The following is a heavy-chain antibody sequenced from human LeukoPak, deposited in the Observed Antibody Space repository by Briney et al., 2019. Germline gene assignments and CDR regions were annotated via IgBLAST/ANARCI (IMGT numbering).Heavy chain of an antibody. Sequence: GESLKISCKGSGYSFTSYWIGWVRQMPGKGLEWMGIVYPGDSDTRYSPSFQGQVTISADKSISTAYLQWSSLKASDTAMYYCARTRKQDYYDSSGSKYYFDYWGQGTLVTVSS. D-gene: IGHD3-22*01. J-gene: IGHJ4*02. CDR2: VYPGDSDT. CDR1: GYSFTSYW. CDR3: ARTRKQDYYDSSGSKYYFDY. V-gene: IGHV5-51*01.